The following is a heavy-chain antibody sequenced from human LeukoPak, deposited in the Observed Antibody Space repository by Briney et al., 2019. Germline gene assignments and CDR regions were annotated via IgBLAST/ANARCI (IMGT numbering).Heavy chain of an antibody. CDR3: ARVWNGGDY. D-gene: IGHD1-1*01. Sequence: PGGSLRLSCAASGFTFSSYSMNWVRQAPGKGLEWVSSISGNSNYIYYAESVKGRFTISRDNAKNSLYLQMNSLRAEDTAVYYCARVWNGGDYWGQGTLVTVSS. J-gene: IGHJ4*02. V-gene: IGHV3-21*01. CDR2: ISGNSNYI. CDR1: GFTFSSYS.